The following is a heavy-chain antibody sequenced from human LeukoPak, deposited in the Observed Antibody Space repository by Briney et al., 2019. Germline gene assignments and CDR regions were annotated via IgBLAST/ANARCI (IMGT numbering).Heavy chain of an antibody. CDR1: GFTFSDYY. CDR2: ISSSGSTI. CDR3: AKDMSRGEGYSYGYASDY. V-gene: IGHV3-11*01. J-gene: IGHJ4*02. D-gene: IGHD5-18*01. Sequence: PGGSLRLSCAASGFTFSDYYMSWIRQAPGKGLEWVSYISSSGSTIYYADSVKGRFTISRDNAKNSLYLQMNSLRAEDTALYYCAKDMSRGEGYSYGYASDYWGQGTLVTVSS.